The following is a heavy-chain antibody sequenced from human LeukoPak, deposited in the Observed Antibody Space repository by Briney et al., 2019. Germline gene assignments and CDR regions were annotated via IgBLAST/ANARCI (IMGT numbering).Heavy chain of an antibody. CDR3: ARVLSGSWDWFDP. J-gene: IGHJ5*02. D-gene: IGHD3-22*01. CDR1: GFTFSSYG. CDR2: ISSSSSTI. Sequence: PGGSLRLSCAASGFTFSSYGMDWVRQAPGTGLEWVSYISSSSSTIYYADSVKGRFTISRDNAKSSMYLQMNSLRVEDTAVYYCARVLSGSWDWFDPWGQGTLVTVSS. V-gene: IGHV3-48*04.